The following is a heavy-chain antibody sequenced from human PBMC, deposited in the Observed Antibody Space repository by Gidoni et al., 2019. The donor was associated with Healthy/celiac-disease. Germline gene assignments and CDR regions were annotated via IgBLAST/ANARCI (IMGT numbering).Heavy chain of an antibody. CDR3: ARVLGHSWFDP. CDR1: GCTFSSYT. D-gene: IGHD3-16*01. V-gene: IGHV1-69*01. Sequence: QVQLVQSGAAVTKPGSSVKVSCKASGCTFSSYTISCVQQAPGQGLEWMGGIIPICGTANYAQKLQGRVTMTADESTSTAYMELSSLRAEDTAVYYCARVLGHSWFDPWGQGTLVTVSS. CDR2: IIPICGTA. J-gene: IGHJ5*02.